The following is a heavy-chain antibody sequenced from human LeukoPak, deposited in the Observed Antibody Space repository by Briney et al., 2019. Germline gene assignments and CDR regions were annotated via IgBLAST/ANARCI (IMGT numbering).Heavy chain of an antibody. Sequence: SQTLSLTCTVSGGSISSGGYYWSWIRQHLGKGLEWIGYIYYSGSTYYNPSLKSRVTISVDTSKNQFSLKLSSVTAADTAVYYCARDSTSSQPTYYYDSSGSHAFDIWGQGTMVTVSS. CDR2: IYYSGST. CDR3: ARDSTSSQPTYYYDSSGSHAFDI. J-gene: IGHJ3*02. V-gene: IGHV4-31*03. CDR1: GGSISSGGYY. D-gene: IGHD3-22*01.